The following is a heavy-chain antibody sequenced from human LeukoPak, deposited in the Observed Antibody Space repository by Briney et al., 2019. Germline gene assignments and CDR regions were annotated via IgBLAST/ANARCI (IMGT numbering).Heavy chain of an antibody. CDR1: GYTLTELS. J-gene: IGHJ4*02. V-gene: IGHV1-24*01. CDR3: APGYSSSWAAANFDY. CDR2: FDPEDGET. D-gene: IGHD6-13*01. Sequence: ASVKVSCKVSGYTLTELSMHWVRLAPGKGLEWMGGFDPEDGETIYAQKFQGRVTMTEDTSTDTAYMELSSLRSEDTAVYYCAPGYSSSWAAANFDYWGQGPLVTVSS.